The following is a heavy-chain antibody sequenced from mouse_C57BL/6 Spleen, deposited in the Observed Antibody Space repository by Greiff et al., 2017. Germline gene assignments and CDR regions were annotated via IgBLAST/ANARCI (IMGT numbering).Heavy chain of an antibody. J-gene: IGHJ2*01. CDR3: ARYPHYYGNSCVGDYFDY. CDR2: INPSNGGT. V-gene: IGHV1-53*01. D-gene: IGHD1-1*01. Sequence: VQLQQPGTELVKPGASVKLSCKASGYTFTSYWMHWVKQRPGQGLEWIGNINPSNGGTNYNEKFKSKATLTVDKSSSTAYMQLRSLTSEDSAVYYCARYPHYYGNSCVGDYFDYGGQGTTLTVSS. CDR1: GYTFTSYW.